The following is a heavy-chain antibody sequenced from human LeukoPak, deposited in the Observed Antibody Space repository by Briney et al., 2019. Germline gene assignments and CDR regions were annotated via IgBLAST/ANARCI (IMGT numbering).Heavy chain of an antibody. V-gene: IGHV4-39*07. CDR2: IYYSGST. Sequence: PSETLSLTCTVSGGSISSSSYYWGWIRQPPGKGLEWIGSIYYSGSTYYNPSLKSRVTISVDTSKNQFSLKLSSVTAADTAVYYCARVGPLYYYYYYMDVWGKGTTVTVSS. J-gene: IGHJ6*03. CDR1: GGSISSSSYY. CDR3: ARVGPLYYYYYYMDV.